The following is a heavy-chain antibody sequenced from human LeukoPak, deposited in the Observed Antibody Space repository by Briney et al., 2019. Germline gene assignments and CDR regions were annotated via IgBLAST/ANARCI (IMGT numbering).Heavy chain of an antibody. CDR3: ARHRGSWYHPGFASDS. CDR2: IDPSDSYT. V-gene: IGHV5-10-1*01. D-gene: IGHD6-13*01. CDR1: GYSFTSYW. Sequence: GESLKISCKGSGYSFTSYWISWVRQMPGKGLEWMGRIDPSDSYTNYSPSFQGHVTISADKSISTAYLQWSSLKASDTAMYYCARHRGSWYHPGFASDSWRQATILTVCS. J-gene: IGHJ3*02.